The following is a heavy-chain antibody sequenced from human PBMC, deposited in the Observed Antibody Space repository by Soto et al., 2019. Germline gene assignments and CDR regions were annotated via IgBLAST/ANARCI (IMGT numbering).Heavy chain of an antibody. Sequence: GESLKISCQGSGYNFSTLWISWARQLPGKGLEWMGRINPSDSYTFYSPSFQGQVTLSAGKSVNTAYLQWSSLKATDTATFYCARHFCSGTSCYEDYYHGMDAWGQGTAVTVSS. CDR3: ARHFCSGTSCYEDYYHGMDA. CDR1: GYNFSTLW. V-gene: IGHV5-10-1*04. D-gene: IGHD2-2*01. J-gene: IGHJ6*02. CDR2: INPSDSYT.